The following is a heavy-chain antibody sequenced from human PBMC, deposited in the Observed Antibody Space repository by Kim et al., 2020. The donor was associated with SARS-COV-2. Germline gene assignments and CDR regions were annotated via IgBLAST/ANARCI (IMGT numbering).Heavy chain of an antibody. V-gene: IGHV3-13*01. CDR3: ARGKGHWFDP. J-gene: IGHJ5*02. CDR2: DT. Sequence: DTYYPGSVKGRFTISRENAKNSLYLQMNSLRAGDTAVYYCARGKGHWFDPWGQGTLVTVSS.